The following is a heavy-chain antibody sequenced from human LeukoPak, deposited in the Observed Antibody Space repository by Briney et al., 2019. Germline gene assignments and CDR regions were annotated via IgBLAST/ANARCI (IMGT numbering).Heavy chain of an antibody. V-gene: IGHV3-48*03. CDR3: ARVAAAGISHYFDY. Sequence: GGSLRLSCAASGFTFSSYEMNWVRQAPGKGLEWVSYISSSGSTIYYADSVKGRFTISRDNAKNSLYLQMNSLRAEDTAVYYCARVAAAGISHYFDYWGQGTLVTVSS. D-gene: IGHD6-13*01. CDR1: GFTFSSYE. J-gene: IGHJ4*02. CDR2: ISSSGSTI.